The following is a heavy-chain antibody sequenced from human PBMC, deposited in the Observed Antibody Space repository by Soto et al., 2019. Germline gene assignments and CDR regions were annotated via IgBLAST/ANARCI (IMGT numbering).Heavy chain of an antibody. J-gene: IGHJ6*02. V-gene: IGHV1-69*13. CDR3: ASSFVDPLGYCISTSCVDYYYGMDV. Sequence: ASVKVSCKASGGTFSSYAISWVRQAPGQGLEWMGGIIPIFGTANYAQKFQGRVTITADESTSTAYMELSSLRSEDTAVYYCASSFVDPLGYCISTSCVDYYYGMDVWGQGTTVTVSS. D-gene: IGHD2-2*01. CDR1: GGTFSSYA. CDR2: IIPIFGTA.